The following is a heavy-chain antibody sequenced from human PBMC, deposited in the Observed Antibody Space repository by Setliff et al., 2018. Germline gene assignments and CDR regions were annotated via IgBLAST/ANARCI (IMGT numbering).Heavy chain of an antibody. CDR2: IYYSGST. D-gene: IGHD3-3*01. V-gene: IGHV4-39*07. CDR3: ARGGKILEWLYAHDY. Sequence: PSETLSLTCTVSGGSISSSSYYWGWIRQPPGKGLEWIGSIYYSGSTYYNPSLKSRVTISVDTSKNQFSLKLSSVTAADTAVYYCARGGKILEWLYAHDYWGRGTLVTVSS. J-gene: IGHJ4*02. CDR1: GGSISSSSYY.